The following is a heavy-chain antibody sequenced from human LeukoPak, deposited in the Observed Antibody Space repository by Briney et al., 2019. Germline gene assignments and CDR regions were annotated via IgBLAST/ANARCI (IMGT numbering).Heavy chain of an antibody. V-gene: IGHV3-23*01. J-gene: IGHJ4*02. CDR3: AKDLGVGATSGVAY. Sequence: GGSLRLSCAASGFTFSSYAMSWVRQAPGKGLEWVSAISGSGGSTYYADSVKGRFTISRDNSKNTLYLQMNSLRAEDTAVYHCAKDLGVGATSGVAYWGQGTLVTVSS. CDR1: GFTFSSYA. CDR2: ISGSGGST. D-gene: IGHD1-26*01.